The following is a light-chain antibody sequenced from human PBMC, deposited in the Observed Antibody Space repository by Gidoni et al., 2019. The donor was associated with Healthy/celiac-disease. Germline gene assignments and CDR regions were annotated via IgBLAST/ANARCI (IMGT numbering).Light chain of an antibody. Sequence: EIVLTQSLGTPSLSPGERATLSCRASQSVSSSYLAWYQQKPGQAPRLLIYGASSRATGIPDRFSGSGSGTDFTLTISRLEPEDFAVYYCQQYGSSPEYTFGQGPSWRSN. CDR2: GAS. CDR3: QQYGSSPEYT. CDR1: QSVSSSY. J-gene: IGKJ2*01. V-gene: IGKV3-20*01.